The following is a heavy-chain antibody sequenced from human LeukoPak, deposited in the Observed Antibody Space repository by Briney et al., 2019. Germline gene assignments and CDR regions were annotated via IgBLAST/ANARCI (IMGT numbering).Heavy chain of an antibody. CDR2: VKEDGSEE. CDR3: ARLLHYERSVYRPVDC. D-gene: IGHD5/OR15-5a*01. Sequence: GGSLRLSCAASGFTFSSHSMSWVRQAPGKGLEWVANVKEDGSEENYVDSVKGRFTISRDNALKSLYLQMNSLRAEDTAVYFCARLLHYERSVYRPVDCWGQGTLVAVSS. CDR1: GFTFSSHS. J-gene: IGHJ4*02. V-gene: IGHV3-7*01.